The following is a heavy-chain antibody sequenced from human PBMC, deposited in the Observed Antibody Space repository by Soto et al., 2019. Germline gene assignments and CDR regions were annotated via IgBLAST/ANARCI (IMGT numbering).Heavy chain of an antibody. V-gene: IGHV3-23*01. Sequence: EAQLLESGGELIQPGGSLRLSCAASGFTYSSHGMSWVRQAPGKGLEWIAGLSRGGGSTYYADSVKGRFTISRDNSKKTLDLIMNSLRVDDTALYYCARDGQYRTDGFDIWGQGTMVTVSS. CDR2: LSRGGGST. CDR1: GFTYSSHG. CDR3: ARDGQYRTDGFDI. D-gene: IGHD5-12*01. J-gene: IGHJ3*02.